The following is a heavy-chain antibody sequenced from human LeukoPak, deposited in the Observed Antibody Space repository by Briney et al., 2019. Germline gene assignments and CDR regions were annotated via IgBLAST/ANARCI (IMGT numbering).Heavy chain of an antibody. CDR2: TYWNNDK. V-gene: IGHV2-5*01. Sequence: GSGPTLVKPTQTLTLTCTFSGFSLSTTGVAVAWIRQPPGKALEWLAVTYWNNDKSYSPSLKNRLTITQDTSKNQVILIMANMDPVDTGTYYCAHKGRGSGSYTMWSQGTLVTVSS. CDR1: GFSLSTTGVA. CDR3: AHKGRGSGSYTM. J-gene: IGHJ4*02. D-gene: IGHD3-10*01.